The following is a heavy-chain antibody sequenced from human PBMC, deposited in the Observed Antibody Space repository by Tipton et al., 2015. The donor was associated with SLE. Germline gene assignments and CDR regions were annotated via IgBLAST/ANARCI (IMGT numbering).Heavy chain of an antibody. CDR1: GYTFTSYD. CDR2: MNPNSGNT. D-gene: IGHD6-13*01. J-gene: IGHJ6*02. CDR3: ARGHSSSWYGYGYYYYYGMDV. Sequence: QLVQSGAEVKKPGASVKVSCKASGYTFTSYDINWVRQATGQGLEWMGWMNPNSGNTGYAQKFQGRVTMTRNTSISTAYMELSSLRSEDTAVYYCARGHSSSWYGYGYYYYYGMDVWGQGTTVTVSS. V-gene: IGHV1-8*01.